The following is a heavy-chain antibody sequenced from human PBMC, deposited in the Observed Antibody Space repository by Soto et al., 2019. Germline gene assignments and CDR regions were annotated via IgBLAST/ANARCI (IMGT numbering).Heavy chain of an antibody. V-gene: IGHV1-69*01. J-gene: IGHJ5*02. CDR2: IIPIFGTA. D-gene: IGHD6-13*01. CDR1: GGTFSSYA. CDR3: ARDKKQQLVPNSEGFDP. Sequence: QVQLVQSGAEVKKPGSSVKVSCKASGGTFSSYAISWVRQAPGQGLEWMGGIIPIFGTANYAQKFQGRVTITADESTSTAYMELSSLRSEDTAVYYCARDKKQQLVPNSEGFDPWGQGTLVTVSS.